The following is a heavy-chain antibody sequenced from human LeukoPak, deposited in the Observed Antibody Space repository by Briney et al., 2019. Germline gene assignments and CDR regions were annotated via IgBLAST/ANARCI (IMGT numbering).Heavy chain of an antibody. CDR3: AREGRAGYNLGY. D-gene: IGHD5-24*01. Sequence: SETLSLTCAVCGGSISSGNWWSWVRQPPGEGLEWIGEIYHSGSTNYNPSLKSRVTISVDKSKNHFSLKLSPVTAADPAVYYCAREGRAGYNLGYWGQGTLVTVSS. J-gene: IGHJ4*02. CDR2: IYHSGST. CDR1: GGSISSGNW. V-gene: IGHV4-4*02.